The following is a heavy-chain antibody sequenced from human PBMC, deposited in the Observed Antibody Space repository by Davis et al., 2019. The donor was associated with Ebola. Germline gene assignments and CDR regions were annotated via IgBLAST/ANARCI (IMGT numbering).Heavy chain of an antibody. J-gene: IGHJ3*02. Sequence: GESLKISCAASGFTVSSNYMSWVRHAPGKGLEWVSVIYSGGSTYYADSVKGRFTISRDNSKNTLYLQLNSLRPEDTAVYYCAKGGYCSSTSCYTDAFDIWGQGTMVTVSS. CDR1: GFTVSSNY. V-gene: IGHV3-53*01. CDR3: AKGGYCSSTSCYTDAFDI. D-gene: IGHD2-2*02. CDR2: IYSGGST.